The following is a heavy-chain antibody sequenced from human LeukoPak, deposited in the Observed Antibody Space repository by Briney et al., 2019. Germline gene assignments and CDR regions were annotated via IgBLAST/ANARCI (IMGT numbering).Heavy chain of an antibody. D-gene: IGHD3-22*01. J-gene: IGHJ4*02. CDR3: ARDGYDSSGYYNDY. CDR2: INPNSGGT. V-gene: IGHV1-2*02. CDR1: GYTFTGYY. Sequence: ASVKVSCKASGYTFTGYYMHWVRQAPGQGLEWMGWINPNSGGTNYAQKFQGRVTMTRDMSTSTVYMELSSLRSEDTAVYYCARDGYDSSGYYNDYWGQGTLVTVSS.